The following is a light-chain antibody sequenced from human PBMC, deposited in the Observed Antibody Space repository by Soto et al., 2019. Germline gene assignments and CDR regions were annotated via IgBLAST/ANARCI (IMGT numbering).Light chain of an antibody. CDR2: QDS. J-gene: IGLJ2*01. V-gene: IGLV3-1*01. CDR3: QAWDSSTASEV. CDR1: KLGDKY. Sequence: SYELTQPPSVSVSPGQTASITCSGAKLGDKYACWYQQKPGQSPVLVIYQDSKRPSGIPERFSGSNSGNTATLTISGTQAMDEADYYCQAWDSSTASEVFGGGTKLTVL.